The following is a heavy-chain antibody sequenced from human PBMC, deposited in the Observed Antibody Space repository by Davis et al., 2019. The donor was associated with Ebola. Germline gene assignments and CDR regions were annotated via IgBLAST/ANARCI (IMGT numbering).Heavy chain of an antibody. CDR3: AGGKGVLIYY. Sequence: SQTLSLTCAVYGGSFSNYYWTWIRQPPGKGLEWIGEINYSGSTNYNPSLKSRVTISVDTSKNQFSLKLSSVTAADTAVYYCAGGKGVLIYYWGQGTLVTVSS. CDR1: GGSFSNYY. V-gene: IGHV4-34*01. J-gene: IGHJ4*02. CDR2: INYSGST. D-gene: IGHD3-10*01.